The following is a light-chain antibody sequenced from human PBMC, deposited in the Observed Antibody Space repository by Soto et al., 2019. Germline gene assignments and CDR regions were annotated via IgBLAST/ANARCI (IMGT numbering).Light chain of an antibody. CDR1: SSDVGGYNY. Sequence: QSALTQPASVSGSPGQSITISCTGTSSDVGGYNYVSWYQQHPGKAPKLMIYDVSDRPSGVSNRFSASKSGNTASLTISGLQAEDEADYYCCSYTSSSTPVVFGTGTKVTVL. CDR3: CSYTSSSTPVV. J-gene: IGLJ1*01. CDR2: DVS. V-gene: IGLV2-14*03.